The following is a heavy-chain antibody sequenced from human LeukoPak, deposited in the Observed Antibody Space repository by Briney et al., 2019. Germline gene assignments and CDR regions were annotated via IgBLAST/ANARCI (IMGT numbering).Heavy chain of an antibody. V-gene: IGHV3-53*01. J-gene: IGHJ4*02. D-gene: IGHD1-26*01. CDR2: IYSDGST. Sequence: GGSLRLSCAASGFIVSGDFMSWVRQAPGKGLEWVSVIYSDGSTYYADSVKGRFTISRDNYKNTLDLQMTGLRAEDTAVYYCARERGRGRDSPWFDYWGQGTLVTVSS. CDR3: ARERGRGRDSPWFDY. CDR1: GFIVSGDF.